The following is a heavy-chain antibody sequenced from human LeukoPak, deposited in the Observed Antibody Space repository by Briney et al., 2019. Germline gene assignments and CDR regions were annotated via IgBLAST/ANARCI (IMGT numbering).Heavy chain of an antibody. D-gene: IGHD6-6*01. CDR3: AIGGDSSSSSIDY. V-gene: IGHV4-39*01. Sequence: PSETLSLICTVSGGSISSSSYYWGWIRQPPGKGLEWIGSIYYSGSTYYNPSLKSRVTISVDTSKNQFSLKLSSVTAADTAVYYCAIGGDSSSSSIDYWGQGALVTVSS. CDR1: GGSISSSSYY. CDR2: IYYSGST. J-gene: IGHJ4*02.